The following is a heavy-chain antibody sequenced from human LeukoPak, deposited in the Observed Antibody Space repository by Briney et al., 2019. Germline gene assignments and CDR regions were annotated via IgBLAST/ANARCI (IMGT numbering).Heavy chain of an antibody. CDR2: ITDSGDGT. CDR1: GFTFSSSA. J-gene: IGHJ4*02. V-gene: IGHV3-23*01. D-gene: IGHD1-26*01. CDR3: AKDSPVATK. Sequence: GGSLRLSCAASGFTFSSSAMSWVRQAPGKGLEWVSSITDSGDGTYYADSVKGRFTISRDDSRNTLYLQMNSLRAEDTAVYYCAKDSPVATKWGQGALVTVSS.